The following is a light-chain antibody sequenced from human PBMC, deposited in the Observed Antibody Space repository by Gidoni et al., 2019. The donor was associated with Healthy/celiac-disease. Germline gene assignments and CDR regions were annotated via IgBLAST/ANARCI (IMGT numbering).Light chain of an antibody. CDR2: AAS. V-gene: IGKV1-39*01. CDR3: QLSYSTPLT. J-gene: IGKJ4*01. Sequence: DIQMTQSPSSLSASVGDRVTITCRASQSISSYLNWYQQKPGKAPKLLIYAASSLQSGVPSRFSGIGSGTDFTLTISSLQPEDFATYYCQLSYSTPLTFGGGTKVEIK. CDR1: QSISSY.